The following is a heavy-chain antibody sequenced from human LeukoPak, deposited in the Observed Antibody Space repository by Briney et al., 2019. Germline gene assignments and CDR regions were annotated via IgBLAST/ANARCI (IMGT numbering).Heavy chain of an antibody. CDR1: GFTFSSYW. V-gene: IGHV3-53*01. J-gene: IGHJ6*02. CDR2: LYSGGTT. Sequence: PGGSLRLSCAASGFTFSSYWMSWVRQAPGKGLEWVSVLYSGGTTYYADSVKGRFTISRDSSKNTLYLQMNSLRAEDTAVFYCARDRPRAVWGQGTTVTVSS. CDR3: ARDRPRAV.